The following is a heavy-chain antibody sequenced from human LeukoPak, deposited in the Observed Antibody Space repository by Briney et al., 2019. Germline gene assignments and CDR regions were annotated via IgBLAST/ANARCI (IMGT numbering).Heavy chain of an antibody. CDR3: ARKNITMIKGTLFDY. CDR2: INHSGST. V-gene: IGHV4-34*01. D-gene: IGHD3-22*01. CDR1: GGAFSGYY. J-gene: IGHJ4*02. Sequence: SETLSLTCAVYGGAFSGYYWSWIRQPPGKGLEWIGEINHSGSTDYNPSLKSRVTMSADTSKNQFSLRLSSVTAADTAVYYCARKNITMIKGTLFDYWGQGILVTVSS.